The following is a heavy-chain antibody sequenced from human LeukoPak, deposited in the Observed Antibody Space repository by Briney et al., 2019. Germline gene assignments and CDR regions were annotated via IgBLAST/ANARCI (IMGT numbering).Heavy chain of an antibody. D-gene: IGHD4/OR15-4a*01. J-gene: IGHJ4*02. CDR3: ARRAGAYSHPYDY. Sequence: GGSLRLSCAASGFAFDDYGMSWVRHVPGKGLEWVSGINWNGGSTGNADSVKGRFTISRDSAKNSLYLQMNSLRGEDTALYYCARRAGAYSHPYDYWGQGTLVTVSS. V-gene: IGHV3-20*04. CDR2: INWNGGST. CDR1: GFAFDDYG.